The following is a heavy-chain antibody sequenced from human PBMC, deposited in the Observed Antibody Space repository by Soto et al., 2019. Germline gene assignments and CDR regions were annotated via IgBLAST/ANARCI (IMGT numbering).Heavy chain of an antibody. D-gene: IGHD1-1*01. V-gene: IGHV4-4*02. CDR2: MYHTGRT. CDR3: ARDVESRVDDG. CDR1: GGSITSRDW. J-gene: IGHJ4*02. Sequence: QVHLQESGPGLMEPSGTLSLTCTVSGGSITSRDWWSWVRQPPGKGLEWIGEMYHTGRTNYNPSLKSRVTISVDKTKNQCSLVLTAVTAADTAVYFSARDVESRVDDGWGQGILVIVSS.